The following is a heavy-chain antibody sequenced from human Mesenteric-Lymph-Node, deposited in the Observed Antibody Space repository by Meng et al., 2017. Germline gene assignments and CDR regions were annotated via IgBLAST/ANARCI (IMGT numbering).Heavy chain of an antibody. CDR3: ARDTMIVVPEYYFDY. D-gene: IGHD3-22*01. CDR2: INSDGSST. V-gene: IGHV3-74*01. CDR1: GFIFSNYW. J-gene: IGHJ4*02. Sequence: GGSLRLSCTASGFIFSNYWMSWVRQAPGKGLVWVARINSDGSSTTYADSVKGRFTVSRDNARNTLHLQMNSLRAEDTAVYYCARDTMIVVPEYYFDYWGQGTLVTVSS.